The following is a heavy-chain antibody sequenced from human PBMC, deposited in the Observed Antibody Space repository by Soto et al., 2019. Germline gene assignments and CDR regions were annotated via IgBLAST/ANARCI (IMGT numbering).Heavy chain of an antibody. J-gene: IGHJ4*02. Sequence: GGSLRLSCAASGFTFSSYAMSWVRQAPGKGLEWVSAISGSGGSTYYADSVKGRFTISRDNSKNTLYLQMNSLRAEDTAVYYCAKRGMIVVVRRLYYFDYWGQGTLVTVSS. CDR2: ISGSGGST. CDR3: AKRGMIVVVRRLYYFDY. D-gene: IGHD3-22*01. CDR1: GFTFSSYA. V-gene: IGHV3-23*01.